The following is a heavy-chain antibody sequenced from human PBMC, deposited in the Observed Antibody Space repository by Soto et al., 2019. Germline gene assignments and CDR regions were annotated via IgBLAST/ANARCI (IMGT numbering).Heavy chain of an antibody. Sequence: SETLSLTCTVSGGSVSSGSYYWSWIRQPPGKGLEWIGYIYYSGSTNYNPSLKSRVTISVDMSKNKFSLKLSSVTAADTAVYYCARGPYSSSWDENNWFDPWGQGTLVTVSS. CDR1: GGSVSSGSYY. CDR3: ARGPYSSSWDENNWFDP. V-gene: IGHV4-61*01. CDR2: IYYSGST. D-gene: IGHD6-13*01. J-gene: IGHJ5*02.